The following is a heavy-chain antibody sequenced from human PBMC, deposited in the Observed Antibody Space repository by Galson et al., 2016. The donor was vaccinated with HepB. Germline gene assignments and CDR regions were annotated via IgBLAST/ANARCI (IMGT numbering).Heavy chain of an antibody. CDR3: AKEGWFGELLYGHFDF. CDR1: GFTFSSFA. J-gene: IGHJ4*02. CDR2: ISGRGDRI. D-gene: IGHD3-10*01. V-gene: IGHV3-23*01. Sequence: SLRLSCAASGFTFSSFAVSWVRRVPGKGLEWVSAISGRGDRIRYAESVKGRFIISRDNSKNTLDVEMKSLRVEDTAVYYCAKEGWFGELLYGHFDFWGQGTLVTVSS.